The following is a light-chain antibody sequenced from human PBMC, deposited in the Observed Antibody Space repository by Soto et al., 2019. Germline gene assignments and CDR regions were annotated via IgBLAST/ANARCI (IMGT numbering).Light chain of an antibody. CDR1: QSVSSSY. V-gene: IGKV3-20*01. J-gene: IGKJ2*01. Sequence: EIVLTQSPGTLSLSPGERATLSCRASQSVSSSYLAWYQQKPGQAPRLLIYGASSRATGIPDRFSGSGSGTDFTLTISRLEPEDVAVYYCQQYGRSPPNTFGQGTKLEIK. CDR2: GAS. CDR3: QQYGRSPPNT.